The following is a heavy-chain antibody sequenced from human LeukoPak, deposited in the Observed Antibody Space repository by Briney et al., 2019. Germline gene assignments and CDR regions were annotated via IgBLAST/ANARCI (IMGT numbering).Heavy chain of an antibody. CDR1: GFTFRTYT. V-gene: IGHV3-30*04. D-gene: IGHD3-10*02. CDR2: ISSDGSNQ. J-gene: IGHJ4*02. Sequence: GGSLRLSCAASGFTFRTYTVHWVRQAPGKGLQWVALISSDGSNQDYGDSVKGRFTISRDNSKSTLYLQMNSLRVEDTAIYYCTRGMLRQPPDYWGQGMLVTVSS. CDR3: TRGMLRQPPDY.